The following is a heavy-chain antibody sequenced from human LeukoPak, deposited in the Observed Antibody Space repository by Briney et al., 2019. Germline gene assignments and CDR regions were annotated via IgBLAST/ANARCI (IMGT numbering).Heavy chain of an antibody. CDR3: ARDRDTYGYPDY. CDR1: DDSISSYY. Sequence: SETLSLTCTASDDSISSYYWIWIRQPAGKGLEYIGRIYASGSSSYNPSLKSRVSMSVDTSQNQFSLRLSSVTAADTAVYYCARDRDTYGYPDYWGQGTLVTVSS. D-gene: IGHD5-18*01. CDR2: IYASGSS. J-gene: IGHJ4*02. V-gene: IGHV4-4*07.